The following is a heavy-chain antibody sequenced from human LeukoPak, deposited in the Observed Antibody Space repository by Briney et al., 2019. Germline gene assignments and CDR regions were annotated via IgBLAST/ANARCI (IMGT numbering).Heavy chain of an antibody. J-gene: IGHJ4*02. CDR3: ARGGPNSSGYYLPDY. Sequence: SETLSLTCTVSGGSISSYYWSWIRQPAGKGLEWIGRIYTSGSTNYNPSLKSRVTISVDTSKNQFSLKLSSVTAADTAVYYCARGGPNSSGYYLPDYWGQGTLVTVSS. D-gene: IGHD3-22*01. CDR1: GGSISSYY. V-gene: IGHV4-4*07. CDR2: IYTSGST.